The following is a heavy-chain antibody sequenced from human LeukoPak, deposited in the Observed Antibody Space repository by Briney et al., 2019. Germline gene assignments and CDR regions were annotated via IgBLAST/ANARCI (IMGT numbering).Heavy chain of an antibody. V-gene: IGHV3-30*04. CDR1: GFTFGDYA. D-gene: IGHD6-13*01. CDR3: AREEVAAAANWFDP. Sequence: PGGSLRLSCTASGFTFGDYAMHWVRQAPGKGLEWVAVISYDGSNKYYADSVKGRFTISRDNSKNTLYLQMNSLRAEDTAVYYCAREEVAAAANWFDPWGQGTLVTVSS. CDR2: ISYDGSNK. J-gene: IGHJ5*02.